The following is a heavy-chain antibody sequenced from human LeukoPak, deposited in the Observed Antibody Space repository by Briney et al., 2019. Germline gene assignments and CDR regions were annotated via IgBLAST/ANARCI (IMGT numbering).Heavy chain of an antibody. CDR2: ITPSGYA. D-gene: IGHD5-12*01. Sequence: GASVKVSCKASGYTFTNHDMHWARQAPGQGLEWMGIITPSGYATYAQKFQGRVTVTRDTSTSTVYMEVSSLRSEDTAVYYCARERNTAYDFDWFDPWGQGTLVTVSS. CDR1: GYTFTNHD. CDR3: ARERNTAYDFDWFDP. J-gene: IGHJ5*02. V-gene: IGHV1-46*01.